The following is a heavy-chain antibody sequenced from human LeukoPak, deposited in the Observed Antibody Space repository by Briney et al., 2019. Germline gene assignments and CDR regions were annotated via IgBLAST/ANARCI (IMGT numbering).Heavy chain of an antibody. D-gene: IGHD3-22*01. CDR2: IYHSGST. J-gene: IGHJ4*02. V-gene: IGHV4-39*02. CDR1: GGSITSSSYY. Sequence: PSETLSLTCTVSGGSITSSSYYWGWIRQPSGKGLEWIGTIYHSGSTYYNPSLKSRVTISVDTSKNQFSLKLSSVTAADTAVYYCARDRGYYDSSGPLYYFDYWGQGTLVTVSS. CDR3: ARDRGYYDSSGPLYYFDY.